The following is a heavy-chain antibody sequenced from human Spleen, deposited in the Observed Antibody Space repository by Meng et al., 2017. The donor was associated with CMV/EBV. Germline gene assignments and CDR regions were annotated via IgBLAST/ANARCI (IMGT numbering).Heavy chain of an antibody. CDR3: ARESTGDNYFDY. CDR1: GGSVSSGSYY. CDR2: IYYSGST. J-gene: IGHJ4*02. Sequence: GSRRLSCTVSGGSVSSGSYYWSWSRQPPGKGLEWIGYIYYSGSTNYNPSLKSRVTISVDTSKNQFSLKLSSVTAADTAVYYCARESTGDNYFDYWGQGTLVTVSS. V-gene: IGHV4-61*01. D-gene: IGHD7-27*01.